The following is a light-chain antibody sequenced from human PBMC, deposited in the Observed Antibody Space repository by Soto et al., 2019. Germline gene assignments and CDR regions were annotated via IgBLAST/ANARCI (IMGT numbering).Light chain of an antibody. CDR3: QSYDSSALSLI. CDR2: EVS. J-gene: IGLJ1*01. Sequence: QSALTQPPSASGSPGQSVTISCTGTSSDVGKYDYVSWFQHHPGKAPKLIIYEVSKRPSGVPDRFSGSKSGASASLTITGLQVEDEADYFCQSYDSSALSLIFGPGTKVTVL. V-gene: IGLV2-8*01. CDR1: SSDVGKYDY.